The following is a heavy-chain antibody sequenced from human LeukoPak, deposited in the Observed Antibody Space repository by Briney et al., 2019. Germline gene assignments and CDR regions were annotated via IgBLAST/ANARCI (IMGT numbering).Heavy chain of an antibody. V-gene: IGHV4-4*02. Sequence: SGTLSLTCAVSGGSISSSNWWSWVRQSPGKGLEWIGEIYHSGSTNYNPSLKSRVTISVDKSKNQSSLKLTSVTAADTAVYYCATDQVVGSTRYSWFDPWGQGTLVTVSS. J-gene: IGHJ5*02. D-gene: IGHD3-22*01. CDR2: IYHSGST. CDR1: GGSISSSNW. CDR3: ATDQVVGSTRYSWFDP.